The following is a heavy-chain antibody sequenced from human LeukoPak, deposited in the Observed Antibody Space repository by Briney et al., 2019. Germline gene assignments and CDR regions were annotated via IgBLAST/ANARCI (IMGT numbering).Heavy chain of an antibody. CDR3: AREGSHYYDSSGYRGYWFDP. D-gene: IGHD3-22*01. V-gene: IGHV1-46*01. J-gene: IGHJ5*02. CDR1: GYTFTSYY. CDR2: INPSGGRT. Sequence: ASVKVSCKASGYTFTSYYMHWVRQAPGQGVEWMGIINPSGGRTSYAQKFQGRDTMTRDTSTSTVYMELSSLRSEDTAVYYCAREGSHYYDSSGYRGYWFDPWGQGTLVTVSS.